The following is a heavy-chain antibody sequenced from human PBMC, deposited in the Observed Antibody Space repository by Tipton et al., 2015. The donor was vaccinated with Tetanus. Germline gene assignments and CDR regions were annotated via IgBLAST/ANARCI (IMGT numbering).Heavy chain of an antibody. CDR2: IYHSGST. J-gene: IGHJ6*04. D-gene: IGHD1-26*01. CDR1: GGSISRGGYS. CDR3: ARGDGYHYYYHMDV. Sequence: TLSLTCTVSGGSISRGGYSWSWIRQPPGKGLEWIGHIYHSGSTYYNPSLKSRVTISVDISKNQFSLKLSSVTAADTAVYYCARGDGYHYYYHMDVWGRGTTVTVSS. V-gene: IGHV4-30-2*01.